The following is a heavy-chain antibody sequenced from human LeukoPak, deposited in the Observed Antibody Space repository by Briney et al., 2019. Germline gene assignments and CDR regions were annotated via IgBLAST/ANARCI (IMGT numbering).Heavy chain of an antibody. D-gene: IGHD5-18*01. Sequence: GGSLRLSCAASGFTFSSYGMHWVRQAPGKGLEWVAFIRYDGSNKYYADSVKGRFTISRDNSKNTLYLQMNSLRAEDTAVYYCAKDRSIYSPPLYYFDYWGQGTLVTVSS. CDR1: GFTFSSYG. J-gene: IGHJ4*02. CDR3: AKDRSIYSPPLYYFDY. V-gene: IGHV3-30*02. CDR2: IRYDGSNK.